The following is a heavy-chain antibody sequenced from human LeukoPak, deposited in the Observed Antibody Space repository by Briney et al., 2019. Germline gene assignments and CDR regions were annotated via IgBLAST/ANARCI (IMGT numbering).Heavy chain of an antibody. CDR1: GGTFSSYA. D-gene: IGHD3-22*01. J-gene: IGHJ4*02. CDR3: ARVGSGGYYLFDY. Sequence: ASVKVSCKASGGTFSSYAISWVRQAPGQGLEWMGRIIPILGIANYAQKFQGRVTITADKSTSTAHMELSSLRSEDTAVYYCARVGSGGYYLFDYWGQGTLATVSS. CDR2: IIPILGIA. V-gene: IGHV1-69*04.